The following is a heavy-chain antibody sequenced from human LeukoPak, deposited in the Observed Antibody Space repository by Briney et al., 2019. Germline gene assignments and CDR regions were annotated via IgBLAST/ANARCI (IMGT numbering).Heavy chain of an antibody. Sequence: ASVKDSCKASGYTLTGYYMDWVRQAPGQGVEWMGWINPKSGGTSYAQKFQGRVSKTRDTPIRTAYMELSRLRADDTAVYDCARDHTDLLLWFGELLGWFDPWGQGTLVTVSS. CDR3: ARDHTDLLLWFGELLGWFDP. J-gene: IGHJ5*02. CDR1: GYTLTGYY. CDR2: INPKSGGT. V-gene: IGHV1-2*02. D-gene: IGHD3-10*01.